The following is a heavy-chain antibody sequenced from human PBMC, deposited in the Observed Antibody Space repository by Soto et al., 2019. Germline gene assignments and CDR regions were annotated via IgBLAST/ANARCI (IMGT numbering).Heavy chain of an antibody. V-gene: IGHV2-5*02. CDR2: IYWDDDK. D-gene: IGHD3-22*01. Sequence: QITLKESGPTLVKPTQTLTLTCTLSGFSLSTSGVGVGWIRQTPEKALEWLALIYWDDDKRYSPSLKSRLTITKDTSKNQVVLTMTNMDPVDTATYYCARYFYESSDSSPWDYGMDVWGQGTTVTVSS. J-gene: IGHJ6*02. CDR1: GFSLSTSGVG. CDR3: ARYFYESSDSSPWDYGMDV.